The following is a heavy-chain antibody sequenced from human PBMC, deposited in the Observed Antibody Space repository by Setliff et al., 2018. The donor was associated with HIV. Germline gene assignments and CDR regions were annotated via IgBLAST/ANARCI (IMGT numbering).Heavy chain of an antibody. CDR2: VYNSGRT. V-gene: IGHV4-39*07. Sequence: NPSETLSLTCSVSDGSITSTSYYWGWIRQSPGRGLEWIGSVYNSGRTYYNPSLKSRLTISVDTSRNQFSLSLSLVTAADTAVYYCARGGGYDRSGYYPFDYWGQGTPVTVSS. CDR1: DGSITSTSYY. J-gene: IGHJ4*02. D-gene: IGHD3-22*01. CDR3: ARGGGYDRSGYYPFDY.